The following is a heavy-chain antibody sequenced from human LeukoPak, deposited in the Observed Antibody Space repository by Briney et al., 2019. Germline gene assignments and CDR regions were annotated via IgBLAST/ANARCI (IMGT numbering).Heavy chain of an antibody. Sequence: ASVTVSFKASGYTFTDYYMHWVRQAPGQGGEWMGWINPNSGGTNYTQKFQGGVTITRDTSISTAYMELSRLRSDDTAVYYCARELARSRAFDIWGQGTMVTVSS. CDR2: INPNSGGT. CDR1: GYTFTDYY. V-gene: IGHV1-2*02. D-gene: IGHD3-3*02. J-gene: IGHJ3*02. CDR3: ARELARSRAFDI.